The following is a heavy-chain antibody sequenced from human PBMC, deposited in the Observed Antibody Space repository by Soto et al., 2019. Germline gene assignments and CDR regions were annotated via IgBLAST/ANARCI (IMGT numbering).Heavy chain of an antibody. Sequence: SETLSLTCAVSGGSISSGGYSWSWIRQPPGKGLEWIGYIYHSGSTYYNPSLKSRVTISVDRSKNQFSLKLSSVTAADTAVYYCVRSYYDFWSGSSTFDSWGQGTLVTVSS. J-gene: IGHJ4*02. V-gene: IGHV4-30-2*01. CDR3: VRSYYDFWSGSSTFDS. CDR2: IYHSGST. D-gene: IGHD3-3*01. CDR1: GGSISSGGYS.